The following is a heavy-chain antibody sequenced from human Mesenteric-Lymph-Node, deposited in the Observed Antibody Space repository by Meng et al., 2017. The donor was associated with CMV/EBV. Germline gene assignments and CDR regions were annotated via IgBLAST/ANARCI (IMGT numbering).Heavy chain of an antibody. CDR2: LYSSGST. D-gene: IGHD2-21*01. CDR1: GGSISSGGYY. Sequence: SETLSLTCTVSGGSISSGGYYWSWIRQHPGKGLEWIGYLYSSGSTNSNPSLKSRVTISVDTSKNQFSLKLRSVTAADTAVYYCARDGGCNSADCYYYAMDVWGQGTTVTVSS. J-gene: IGHJ6*02. CDR3: ARDGGCNSADCYYYAMDV. V-gene: IGHV4-61*08.